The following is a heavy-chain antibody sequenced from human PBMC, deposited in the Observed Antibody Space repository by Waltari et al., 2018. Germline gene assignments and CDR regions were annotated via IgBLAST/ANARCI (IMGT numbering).Heavy chain of an antibody. CDR1: GYTFTDYY. J-gene: IGHJ6*04. D-gene: IGHD3-10*01. Sequence: EVQLVQSGAEVKKPGATVKISCKVSGYTFTDYYMHWVQQAPGKGLEWMGLVVPEDGETIYTEKFQGRLTITAETSTDTAYMERSSLRSEDTSVYYCATAMGVRGKVDVWGKGTTVTVSS. CDR2: VVPEDGET. V-gene: IGHV1-69-2*01. CDR3: ATAMGVRGKVDV.